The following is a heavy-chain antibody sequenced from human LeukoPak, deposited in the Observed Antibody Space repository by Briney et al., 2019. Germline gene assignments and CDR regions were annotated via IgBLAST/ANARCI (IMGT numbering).Heavy chain of an antibody. CDR3: ARANCGRTSCYFDI. V-gene: IGHV1-18*01. J-gene: IGHJ3*02. Sequence: ASVKVSCKTSGYTFSSHGITWVRQAPGQGLEWMGWISASSGKTNIAQKFQARVTMTTETSTSTAHMDLRSLRSDDTAVYYCARANCGRTSCYFDIWGQGTMVTVSS. D-gene: IGHD2-2*01. CDR1: GYTFSSHG. CDR2: ISASSGKT.